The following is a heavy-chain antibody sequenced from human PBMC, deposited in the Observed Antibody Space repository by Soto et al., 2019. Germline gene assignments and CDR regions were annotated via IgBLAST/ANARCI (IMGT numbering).Heavy chain of an antibody. CDR2: FYNSGNT. CDR3: ASTNQWLAFDY. D-gene: IGHD6-19*01. J-gene: IGHJ4*02. V-gene: IGHV4-59*01. CDR1: GDSISNYY. Sequence: SETLSLTCTVSGDSISNYYWTWIRQPPGKGLEWIGCFYNSGNTNYNPSLKSRVTISVDTSNNQFSLRVNSVTAADTAVYYCASTNQWLAFDYWGQGALVTVSS.